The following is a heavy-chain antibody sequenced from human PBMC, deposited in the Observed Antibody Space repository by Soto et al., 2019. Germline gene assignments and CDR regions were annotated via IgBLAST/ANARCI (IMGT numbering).Heavy chain of an antibody. J-gene: IGHJ2*01. D-gene: IGHD2-2*01. CDR1: GFTFINYA. CDR3: ARKVLGSTSRPDWWYFEL. Sequence: EVQLLESGGGLVQPGGSLRLSCVGYGFTFINYAMNWVRQTPGKGLEWVSTISGGGDRTFDADTVKGRFTISRDNSKNTVNFQMNSLRADDTAVYYCARKVLGSTSRPDWWYFELWGPGKLVTVSS. CDR2: ISGGGDRT. V-gene: IGHV3-23*01.